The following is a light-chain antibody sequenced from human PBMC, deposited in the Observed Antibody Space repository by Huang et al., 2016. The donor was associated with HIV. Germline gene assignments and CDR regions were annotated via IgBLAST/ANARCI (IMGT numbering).Light chain of an antibody. CDR2: EAS. Sequence: DIQMTQSSATLSASVGDRVTITCRASQSIGNWLAWYQQTPGKAPNLLIYEASTLESGVPSRVTGGGSGTEFTLTINSLQPDDFATYYCQHYNSFPWTFGQGTKVEV. CDR1: QSIGNW. V-gene: IGKV1-5*03. CDR3: QHYNSFPWT. J-gene: IGKJ1*01.